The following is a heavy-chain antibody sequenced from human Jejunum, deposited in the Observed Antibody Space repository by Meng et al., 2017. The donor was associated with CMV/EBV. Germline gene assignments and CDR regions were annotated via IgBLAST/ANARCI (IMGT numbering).Heavy chain of an antibody. D-gene: IGHD1-26*01. V-gene: IGHV1-69*04. Sequence: SGITFGSDAITWVRQAPGQGLEWLGRIVPVLGIATYAQKFQGRVTIIADKSTSTTYMELSSLTSGDAAVYFCARISTVGGYAMDVWGQGTAVTVSS. J-gene: IGHJ6*02. CDR3: ARISTVGGYAMDV. CDR2: IVPVLGIA. CDR1: GITFGSDA.